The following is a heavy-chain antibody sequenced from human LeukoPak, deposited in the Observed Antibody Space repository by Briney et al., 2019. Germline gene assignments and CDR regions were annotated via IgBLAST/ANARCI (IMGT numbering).Heavy chain of an antibody. CDR2: ISSSGSTI. CDR1: GFTFSSYE. CDR3: ARDSPSLLRYFDWMDY. Sequence: GGSLRLSCAASGFTFSSYEMNWVRQAPGKGLEWVSYISSSGSTIYYADSVKGRFTISRDNAKNSLYLQMNSLRAEDTAVYYCARDSPSLLRYFDWMDYWGQGTLVTVSS. D-gene: IGHD3-9*01. V-gene: IGHV3-48*03. J-gene: IGHJ4*02.